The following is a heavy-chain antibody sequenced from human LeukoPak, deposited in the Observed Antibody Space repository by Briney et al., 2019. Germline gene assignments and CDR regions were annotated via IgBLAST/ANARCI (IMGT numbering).Heavy chain of an antibody. J-gene: IGHJ5*02. Sequence: SETLPLTCTVSGGSISTYYWSWIRQPPGKGLEWLGYIFYTGSTNYNPSLKSRVTMSIDTSKNQFSLQLSSVTAADTAVYYCARAESNWFDPWGQGTLVTVSS. CDR1: GGSISTYY. CDR2: IFYTGST. V-gene: IGHV4-59*12. CDR3: ARAESNWFDP.